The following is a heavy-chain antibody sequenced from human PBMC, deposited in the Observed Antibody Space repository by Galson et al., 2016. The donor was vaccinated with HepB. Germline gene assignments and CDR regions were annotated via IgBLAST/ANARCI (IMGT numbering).Heavy chain of an antibody. D-gene: IGHD5-12*01. Sequence: SVKVSCKASGYTFTSYGISWVRQAPGQGLEWLGWISAYNGDTNYAQNLQGRVTMTTDTSTSTAYLELRSLTSDDTAVYYCARDATSLDIVLTIVFWGPGTLVTVAS. V-gene: IGHV1-18*04. J-gene: IGHJ4*02. CDR1: GYTFTSYG. CDR2: ISAYNGDT. CDR3: ARDATSLDIVLTIVF.